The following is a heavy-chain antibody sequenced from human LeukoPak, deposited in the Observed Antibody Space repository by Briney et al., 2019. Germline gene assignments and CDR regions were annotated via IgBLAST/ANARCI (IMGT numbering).Heavy chain of an antibody. Sequence: ASVNVSCKSSVYTFTGYYMHWVRQAPGQGLEWMGWINPNSGGTNYAQKFQGRVTMTRDTSISTAYMELSRLRSDDTAVYYCARGYCSGGSCYYYFDYWGQGTLVTVSS. CDR1: VYTFTGYY. CDR3: ARGYCSGGSCYYYFDY. V-gene: IGHV1-2*02. D-gene: IGHD2-15*01. CDR2: INPNSGGT. J-gene: IGHJ4*02.